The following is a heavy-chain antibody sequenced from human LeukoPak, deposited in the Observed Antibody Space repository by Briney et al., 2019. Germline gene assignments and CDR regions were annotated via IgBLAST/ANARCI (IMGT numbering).Heavy chain of an antibody. V-gene: IGHV3-64*01. CDR3: ARGHYYDRLAFDY. CDR1: GFTFSSYA. Sequence: GGSLRLSCAASGFTFSSYAMHWVRQAPGKGLEYVSAISSNGGSTYYANSVKGRFTISRDNSKNTLYLQMGSLRAEDMAVYYCARGHYYDRLAFDYWGQGTLVTVSS. D-gene: IGHD3-22*01. J-gene: IGHJ4*02. CDR2: ISSNGGST.